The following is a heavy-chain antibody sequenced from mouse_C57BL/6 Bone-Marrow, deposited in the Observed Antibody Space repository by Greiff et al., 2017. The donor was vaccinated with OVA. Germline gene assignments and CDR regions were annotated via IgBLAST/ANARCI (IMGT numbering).Heavy chain of an antibody. V-gene: IGHV1-55*01. CDR1: GYTFTSYW. Sequence: VQLQQPGAELVKPGASVKLSCKASGYTFTSYWMPWVKQRPVQGLEWIGNIDPGSGRTHYNQKFKSKATLTVDTSSSTAYMQLSSLTSEDSAVYYCARAPCTCGDYFDYWGQGTTLTVSS. D-gene: IGHD6-1*01. J-gene: IGHJ2*01. CDR2: IDPGSGRT. CDR3: ARAPCTCGDYFDY.